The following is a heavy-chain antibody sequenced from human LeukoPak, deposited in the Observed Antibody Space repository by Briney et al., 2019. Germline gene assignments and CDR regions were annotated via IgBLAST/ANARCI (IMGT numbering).Heavy chain of an antibody. D-gene: IGHD1-26*01. CDR3: ARLVNSGSYSKAEDFDY. CDR1: GDTFSSYA. V-gene: IGHV1-69*13. Sequence: SVKVSCKASGDTFSSYAISWVRQAPGQGLEWMGGIIPIFGSANYAQKFQGRVTITADESTSTAYMELSSLRSDDTAVYYCARLVNSGSYSKAEDFDYWGQGTLVTVSS. CDR2: IIPIFGSA. J-gene: IGHJ4*02.